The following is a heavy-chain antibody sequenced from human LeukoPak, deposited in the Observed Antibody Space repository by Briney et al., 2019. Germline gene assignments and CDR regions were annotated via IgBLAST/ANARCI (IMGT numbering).Heavy chain of an antibody. V-gene: IGHV3-23*01. CDR1: GFIVSSNY. D-gene: IGHD6-19*01. J-gene: IGHJ4*02. Sequence: GGSLRLSCAASGFIVSSNYMSWVRQAPGKGLEWVSAISGSGGSTYYADSVKGRFTISRDNSKNTLYLQMNSLRAEDTAVYYCAKDKAPYSSGWYVDYWGQGTLVTVSS. CDR2: ISGSGGST. CDR3: AKDKAPYSSGWYVDY.